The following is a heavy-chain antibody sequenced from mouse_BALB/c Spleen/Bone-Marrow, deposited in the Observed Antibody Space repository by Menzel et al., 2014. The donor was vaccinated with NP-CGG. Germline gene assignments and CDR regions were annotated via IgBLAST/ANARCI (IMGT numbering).Heavy chain of an antibody. J-gene: IGHJ3*01. CDR2: INPSTGYT. V-gene: IGHV1-7*01. CDR3: ARYGGRSYGGFAY. Sequence: VMLVESGAELAKPGASVKMSCKASGYTFTIYWMHWVKQRPGQGLEWIGYINPSTGYTEYNQKFKDKATLTADKSSSTAYMQLSSLTSEDSAVYYCARYGGRSYGGFAYWGQGTLVTVSA. D-gene: IGHD1-2*01. CDR1: GYTFTIYW.